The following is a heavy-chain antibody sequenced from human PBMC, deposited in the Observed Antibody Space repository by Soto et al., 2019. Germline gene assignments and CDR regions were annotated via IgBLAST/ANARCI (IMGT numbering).Heavy chain of an antibody. CDR1: GYTFTGYY. D-gene: IGHD6-13*01. J-gene: IGHJ4*02. Sequence: QVQLVQSGAEVKKPGASVKVSCKASGYTFTGYYMHWVRQAPGQGLEWMGWINPNRGDTKYAQKFQGGVTMTRDTSISTADMELSRLRSDDTAVYYGARSSWYTRGDYGGQGTLVTVSS. CDR2: INPNRGDT. CDR3: ARSSWYTRGDY. V-gene: IGHV1-2*02.